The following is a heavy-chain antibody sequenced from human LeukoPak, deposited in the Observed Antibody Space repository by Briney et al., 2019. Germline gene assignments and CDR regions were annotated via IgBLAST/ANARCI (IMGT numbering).Heavy chain of an antibody. D-gene: IGHD2-15*01. J-gene: IGHJ5*02. CDR2: ISYDGSNK. CDR1: GFTFGSYG. CDR3: AKGGSWSGDP. Sequence: GRSLRLSCAASGFTFGSYGMHWVRQAPGKGLEWVAVISYDGSNKYYADSVKGRFTISRDNSKNTLYLQMNSLRAEDTAVYYCAKGGSWSGDPWGQGTLVTVSS. V-gene: IGHV3-30*18.